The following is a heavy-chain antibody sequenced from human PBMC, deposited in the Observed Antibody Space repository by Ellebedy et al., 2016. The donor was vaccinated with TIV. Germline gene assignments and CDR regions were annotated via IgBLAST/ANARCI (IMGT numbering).Heavy chain of an antibody. CDR2: IRSTGSDK. J-gene: IGHJ4*02. Sequence: GESLKISCVASGFTFSNYNMNWVRQSPGKGLEWVSSIRSTGSDKYYAESVKVRFTISRDNAQNTLFLQMNSLRPEDTALYYCARDLGYCSSTSCSPGHYFDYWGQGTLVTVSS. V-gene: IGHV3-21*04. CDR1: GFTFSNYN. D-gene: IGHD2-2*01. CDR3: ARDLGYCSSTSCSPGHYFDY.